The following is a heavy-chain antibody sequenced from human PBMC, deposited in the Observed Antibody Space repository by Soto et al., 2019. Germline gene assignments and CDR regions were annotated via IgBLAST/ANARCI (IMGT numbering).Heavy chain of an antibody. Sequence: GASVKVSCKASGYTFTSYGISWVRQAPGQGLEWMGWISAYNGNTNYAQMLQGRVTMTTDTSTSTAYMELRSLRSDDTAVYYCAREEYDSSGSYYVRWFDPWGQGTLVTVSS. V-gene: IGHV1-18*01. D-gene: IGHD3-22*01. CDR1: GYTFTSYG. CDR2: ISAYNGNT. CDR3: AREEYDSSGSYYVRWFDP. J-gene: IGHJ5*02.